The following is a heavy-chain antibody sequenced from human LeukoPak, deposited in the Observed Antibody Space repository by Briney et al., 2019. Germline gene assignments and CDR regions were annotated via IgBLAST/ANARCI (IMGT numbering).Heavy chain of an antibody. CDR2: IYPGDSDT. D-gene: IGHD4-11*01. CDR3: ARDSGNYGGRYDP. J-gene: IGHJ5*02. Sequence: GESLKISCKGSGYRFSSYWIGWVRQMPGKGLEWMGIIYPGDSDTRYSPSFQGQVNISADNSISTAYLQWSSLKASDTAIYYCARDSGNYGGRYDPWGQGTLVTVSS. CDR1: GYRFSSYW. V-gene: IGHV5-51*01.